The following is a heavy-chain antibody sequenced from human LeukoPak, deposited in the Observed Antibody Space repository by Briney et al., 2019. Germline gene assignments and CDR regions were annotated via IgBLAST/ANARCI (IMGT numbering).Heavy chain of an antibody. D-gene: IGHD3-9*01. J-gene: IGHJ6*04. CDR2: ISSSGSTI. CDR3: ARDPAYYDILTGCYNYGMDV. V-gene: IGHV3-48*03. CDR1: GFTFSSYE. Sequence: GGSLTLSCAASGFTFSSYEMNWVRQAPGKGLEWVSYISSSGSTIYYADSVKGRFTISRDNAKNSLYLQMNSLRAEDTAVYYCARDPAYYDILTGCYNYGMDVWGKGTTVTVSS.